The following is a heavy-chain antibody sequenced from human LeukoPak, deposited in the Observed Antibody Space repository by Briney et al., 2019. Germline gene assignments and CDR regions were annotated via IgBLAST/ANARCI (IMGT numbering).Heavy chain of an antibody. D-gene: IGHD3-22*01. CDR1: GGSISSDY. Sequence: SETLSLTCTVSGGSISSDYWSWIRQPPGKGLEWIGYIYYSGSTNYNPSLKSRVTISVDTSKNQFSLKLSSVTAADTAVYYCARVFYYDSSGYSHNWFDRWGQGTLVTVSS. CDR2: IYYSGST. CDR3: ARVFYYDSSGYSHNWFDR. V-gene: IGHV4-59*01. J-gene: IGHJ5*02.